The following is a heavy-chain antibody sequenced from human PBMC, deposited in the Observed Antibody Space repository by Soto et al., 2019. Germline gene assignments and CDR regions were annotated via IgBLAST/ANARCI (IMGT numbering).Heavy chain of an antibody. V-gene: IGHV4-34*01. CDR2: IKHSGST. Sequence: QVQLQQWGAGLLKPSETLSLTCAVYGGSFSGYYWSWIRQPPGKGLEWIGEIKHSGSTNYNPSLKSRVTKSGDTAKNQFALKLSSVTAADTAVYYGARGRGYYGSGSYFDYWGQGTLVTVAS. CDR3: ARGRGYYGSGSYFDY. D-gene: IGHD3-10*01. J-gene: IGHJ4*02. CDR1: GGSFSGYY.